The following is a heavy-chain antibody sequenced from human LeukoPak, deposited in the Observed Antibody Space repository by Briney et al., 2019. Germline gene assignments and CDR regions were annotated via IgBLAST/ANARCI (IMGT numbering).Heavy chain of an antibody. CDR2: IYYSGST. CDR1: GGSISSGDYY. CDR3: ARGYSLDY. V-gene: IGHV4-30-4*01. D-gene: IGHD5-18*01. J-gene: IGHJ4*02. Sequence: SETLSLTCTVSGGSISSGDYYWSWIRQPPGKGLEWIGYIYYSGSTYYTPSLRGLVTISVDTSKNQFSLNLSSVTAADTAVYYCARGYSLDYWGQGTLVTVSS.